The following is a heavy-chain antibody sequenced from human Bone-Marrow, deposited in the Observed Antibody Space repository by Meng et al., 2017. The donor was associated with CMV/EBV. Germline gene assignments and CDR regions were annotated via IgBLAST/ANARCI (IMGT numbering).Heavy chain of an antibody. J-gene: IGHJ4*02. Sequence: GESLKISCAASGFTFSSYAMSWVRQAPGKGLESVANIKQDGSDKYYMDSVKGRFTITRDNAKNSLMLQLNSLGDEGTAVYYCVRDRGYFDYWGQGTLVTVSS. V-gene: IGHV3-7*01. CDR1: GFTFSSYA. CDR3: VRDRGYFDY. CDR2: IKQDGSDK.